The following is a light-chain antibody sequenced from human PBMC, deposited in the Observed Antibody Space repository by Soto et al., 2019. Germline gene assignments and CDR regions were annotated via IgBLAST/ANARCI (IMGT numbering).Light chain of an antibody. Sequence: QSVLTQPPSASGTPGQRVTISCSGSSSNIGSNYVYWYQQLPGTAPKLLIYRNNQLPSGVPDRFSCSKSGTSASLAISGLRSEYEAYYYCAAWDDSLSVVVVCGGTKRTVL. CDR1: SSNIGSNY. CDR3: AAWDDSLSVVV. V-gene: IGLV1-47*01. J-gene: IGLJ2*01. CDR2: RNN.